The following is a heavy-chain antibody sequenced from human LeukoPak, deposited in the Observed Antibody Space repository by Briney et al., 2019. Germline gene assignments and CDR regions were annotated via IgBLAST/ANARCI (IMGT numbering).Heavy chain of an antibody. J-gene: IGHJ5*02. CDR3: ARGRNPWRFGVVIQTRNWFDP. CDR2: MNPNSGNT. V-gene: IGHV1-8*01. D-gene: IGHD3-3*01. CDR1: GYTFTSYD. Sequence: ASVKVSCKASGYTFTSYDINWVRQATGQGLEWMGWMNPNSGNTGYAQKFQGRATMTRSTSISTAYMELSSLRSEDTAVYYCARGRNPWRFGVVIQTRNWFDPWGQGTLVTVSS.